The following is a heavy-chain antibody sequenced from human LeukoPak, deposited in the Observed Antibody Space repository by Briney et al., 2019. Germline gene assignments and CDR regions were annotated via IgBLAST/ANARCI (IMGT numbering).Heavy chain of an antibody. CDR1: GFTFSSYA. CDR3: AKVPRGYYYDSSGYYLCYFDH. CDR2: ISGSGGST. J-gene: IGHJ4*02. V-gene: IGHV3-23*01. D-gene: IGHD3-22*01. Sequence: GGSLRLSCAASGFTFSSYAMSWVRQAPGKGLEWVSAISGSGGSTYYADSVKGRFTISRDNSENTLYLQMNSLRAEDTAVYYCAKVPRGYYYDSSGYYLCYFDHWGQGTLVTVSS.